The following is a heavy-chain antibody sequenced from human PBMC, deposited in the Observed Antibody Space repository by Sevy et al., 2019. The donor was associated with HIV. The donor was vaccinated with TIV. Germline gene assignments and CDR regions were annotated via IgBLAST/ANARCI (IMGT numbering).Heavy chain of an antibody. D-gene: IGHD2-15*01. Sequence: DSVKVSCKISGYTFSTYRITWVRQAPGQGLEWMGWISPHNGDTNYAQKLQDRNTMITDTSTNTAFMELTSLRSDDTAVYYCARAYCSGGRCYSLAYWGQGTLVTVSS. CDR3: ARAYCSGGRCYSLAY. CDR2: ISPHNGDT. CDR1: GYTFSTYR. J-gene: IGHJ4*02. V-gene: IGHV1-18*01.